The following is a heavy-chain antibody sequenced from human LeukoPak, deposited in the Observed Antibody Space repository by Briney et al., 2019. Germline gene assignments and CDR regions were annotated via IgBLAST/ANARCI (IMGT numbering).Heavy chain of an antibody. V-gene: IGHV3-15*01. CDR2: IKSKAVGGTI. D-gene: IGHD3-16*01. CDR1: GSTFSNAW. Sequence: GGSLRLSCAGSGSTFSNAWMNWVRQAPGKGLEWVGRIKSKAVGGTIEYAAAVKDRFTISRDDSQNTLFLQMNSLKTEDTAVYYCTTVRGLDGMEVWGQGTTVSVS. CDR3: TTVRGLDGMEV. J-gene: IGHJ6*02.